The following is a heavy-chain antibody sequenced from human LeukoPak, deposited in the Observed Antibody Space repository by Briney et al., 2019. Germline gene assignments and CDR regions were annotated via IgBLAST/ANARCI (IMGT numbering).Heavy chain of an antibody. CDR1: GGSFSGYY. J-gene: IGHJ5*02. V-gene: IGHV4-34*01. CDR3: ARGRIAARNWFDP. CDR2: INHSGST. D-gene: IGHD6-6*01. Sequence: SETLSLTCAVYGGSFSGYYWSWIRQPPGKGLEWIGEINHSGSTNYNPSLKSRVTISVDTSKNQFSLKLSSVTAADTAVYYCARGRIAARNWFDPWGQGTLVTVPS.